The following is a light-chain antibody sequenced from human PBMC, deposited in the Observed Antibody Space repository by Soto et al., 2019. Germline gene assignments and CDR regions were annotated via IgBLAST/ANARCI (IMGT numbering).Light chain of an antibody. Sequence: QSALTQPPSLSGSPGQSITISCTGTSSDVGGYTSVSWYQQHPGKAPKLVIYEVSDRPSGVSSRFSGSKSGNSASLTISGLQADDEADYYCCSLTTSHTYVFGSGTKLTVL. CDR2: EVS. V-gene: IGLV2-14*01. CDR1: SSDVGGYTS. J-gene: IGLJ1*01. CDR3: CSLTTSHTYV.